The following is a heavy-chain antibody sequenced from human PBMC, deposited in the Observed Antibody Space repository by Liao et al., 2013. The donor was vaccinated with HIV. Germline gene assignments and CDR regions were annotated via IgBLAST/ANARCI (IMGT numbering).Heavy chain of an antibody. D-gene: IGHD2-21*01. CDR2: ISGTGIT. CDR1: GDSISSGSYY. Sequence: QVQLQESGPGLVKPSETLSLTCAVSGDSISSGSYYWSWIRQPAGRGLEYVGRISGTGITNYSPSLDSRVTISADTSKNQFSLRLTFVTASDTAVYYCARLQRWGLGYLDFWGQGILVTVSS. V-gene: IGHV4-61*02. CDR3: ARLQRWGLGYLDF. J-gene: IGHJ4*02.